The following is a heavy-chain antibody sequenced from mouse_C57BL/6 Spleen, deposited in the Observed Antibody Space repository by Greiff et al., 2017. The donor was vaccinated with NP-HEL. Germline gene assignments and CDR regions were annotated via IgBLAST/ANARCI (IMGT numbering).Heavy chain of an antibody. Sequence: EVQLQQSGPVLVKPGASVKMSCKASGYTFTDYYMNWVKQSHGKSLEWMGVINSYNGGTSYNQKFKGKATLTVEKSSSTAYMELNSLTSEDSAVYYGARGDYGSSSYWYFDVWGTGTTVTVSS. CDR2: INSYNGGT. CDR3: ARGDYGSSSYWYFDV. V-gene: IGHV1-19*01. J-gene: IGHJ1*03. D-gene: IGHD1-1*01. CDR1: GYTFTDYY.